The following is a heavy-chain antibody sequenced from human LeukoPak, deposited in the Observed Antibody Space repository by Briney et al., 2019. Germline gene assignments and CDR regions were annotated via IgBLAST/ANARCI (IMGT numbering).Heavy chain of an antibody. V-gene: IGHV4-31*03. CDR2: IYYSGCT. CDR1: GGSISSGGYY. J-gene: IGHJ3*02. CDR3: ARQIRGYDSSGYYYADAFDI. Sequence: PSETLSLTCTVSGGSISSGGYYWSWIRQHPGKGLEWIGYIYYSGCTYYNPSLKSRVTISVDTSKNQFSLKLSSVTAADTAVYYCARQIRGYDSSGYYYADAFDIWGQGTMVTVSS. D-gene: IGHD3-22*01.